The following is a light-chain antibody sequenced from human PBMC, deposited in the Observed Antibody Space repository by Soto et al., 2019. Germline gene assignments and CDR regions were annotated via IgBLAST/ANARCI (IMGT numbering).Light chain of an antibody. V-gene: IGKV1-33*01. CDR3: QQYHNLPQT. J-gene: IGKJ3*01. CDR2: DAS. Sequence: DIQMTQSPSSLSASVGDRVAITCQASQDITNHLNWYQQKPGKAPKVLIYDASYLETGVPSRFSGTGSGTDFTFTISSLQPEDIATYYCQQYHNLPQTFGPGTKVDIK. CDR1: QDITNH.